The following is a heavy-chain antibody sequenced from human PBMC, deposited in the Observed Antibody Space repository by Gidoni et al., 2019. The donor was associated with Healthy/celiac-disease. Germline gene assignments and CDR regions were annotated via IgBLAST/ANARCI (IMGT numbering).Heavy chain of an antibody. Sequence: QVQLVESGGGVVQPGRSLRLSCAASGFTFSSYGMHWVRQAPGKGLAWVAVISYDGSNKYYADSVKGRFTISRDNSKNTLYLQMNSLRAEDTAVYYCAKDLSARWLQSPDATPGLANDYWGQGTLVTVSS. J-gene: IGHJ4*02. CDR1: GFTFSSYG. V-gene: IGHV3-30*18. CDR2: ISYDGSNK. CDR3: AKDLSARWLQSPDATPGLANDY. D-gene: IGHD5-12*01.